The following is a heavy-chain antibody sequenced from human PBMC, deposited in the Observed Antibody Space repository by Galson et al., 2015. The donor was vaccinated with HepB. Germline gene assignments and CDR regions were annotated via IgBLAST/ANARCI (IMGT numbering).Heavy chain of an antibody. V-gene: IGHV4-59*01. J-gene: IGHJ6*02. CDR2: IYYSGST. Sequence: LSLTCTVSGGSISSYYWSWIRQPPGKGLEWIGYIYYSGSTNYNPSLKSRVTISVDTSKNQFSLKLSSVTAADTAVYYCARAGPYYYYYGMDVWGQGTTVTVSS. CDR1: GGSISSYY. D-gene: IGHD7-27*01. CDR3: ARAGPYYYYYGMDV.